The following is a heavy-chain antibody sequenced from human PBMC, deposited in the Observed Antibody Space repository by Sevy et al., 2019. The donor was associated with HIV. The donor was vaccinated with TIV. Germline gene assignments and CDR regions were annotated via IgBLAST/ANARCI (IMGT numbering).Heavy chain of an antibody. CDR2: ISSSGSTI. CDR1: GFTFSDYY. J-gene: IGHJ6*02. Sequence: GGSLRLSCAASGFTFSDYYMSWIRQAPGKGLEWVSYISSSGSTIYYADSVKGRFTISRDNAKNSLYLQMNSLRAEDTAVYYCARDEDYYDSSGYRYYYYGMDVWGQGTTVTVSS. V-gene: IGHV3-11*01. CDR3: ARDEDYYDSSGYRYYYYGMDV. D-gene: IGHD3-22*01.